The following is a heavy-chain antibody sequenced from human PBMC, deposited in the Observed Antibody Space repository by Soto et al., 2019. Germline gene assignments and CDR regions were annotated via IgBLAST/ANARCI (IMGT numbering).Heavy chain of an antibody. Sequence: EVQLLESGGGLVQPGGSLRLSCTASGFTFSTYGMSWVRQAPGKGLEWVSGLSGDGTTTYYIDSVKGRFTISRDNSRNTLSLQMNSLRTEDTAIYYCAKDISFDTSAYTYWGQGILVAVSS. D-gene: IGHD3-22*01. CDR3: AKDISFDTSAYTY. CDR2: LSGDGTTT. V-gene: IGHV3-23*01. J-gene: IGHJ4*02. CDR1: GFTFSTYG.